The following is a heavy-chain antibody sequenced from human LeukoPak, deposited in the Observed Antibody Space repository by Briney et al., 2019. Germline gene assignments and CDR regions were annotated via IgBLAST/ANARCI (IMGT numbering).Heavy chain of an antibody. CDR1: GFTFSNYW. CDR2: INQDGSVK. CDR3: ARIGYSSSPFDY. V-gene: IGHV3-7*01. D-gene: IGHD6-6*01. J-gene: IGHJ4*02. Sequence: PGGSLRLSCAASGFTFSNYWMTWVRQAPGKGLEWVANINQDGSVKYYVDSVKGRFTISRDNAKNSVYLHMDSPRVEDTAVYICARIGYSSSPFDYWGQGTLVTVSS.